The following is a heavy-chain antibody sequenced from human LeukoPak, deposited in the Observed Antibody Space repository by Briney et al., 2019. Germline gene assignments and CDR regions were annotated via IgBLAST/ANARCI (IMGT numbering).Heavy chain of an antibody. CDR1: SFPFWSYD. D-gene: IGHD3-16*01. J-gene: IGHJ3*02. Sequence: GGPLRLSCGPSSFPFWSYDMHWVPQSTGRGLEWVSAIGTAGYPYYPGSVKGRLTTTTENAKNSLYLQMNSLRAGDTAVYYCAREGGGSAFDIWGQGTMVTVSS. V-gene: IGHV3-13*05. CDR2: IGTAGYP. CDR3: AREGGGSAFDI.